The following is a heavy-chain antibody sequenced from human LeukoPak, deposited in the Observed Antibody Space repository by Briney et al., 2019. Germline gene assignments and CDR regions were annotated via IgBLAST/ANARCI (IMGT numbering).Heavy chain of an antibody. D-gene: IGHD6-19*01. CDR2: ITPIFGTA. CDR1: GGTFSSYA. CDR3: ATGGSYSSGP. Sequence: GASVKVSCKASGGTFSSYAISWVRQALGQGLEWMGGITPIFGTANYAQKFQGRVTITADKSTSTAYMELSSLRSEDTAVYYCATGGSYSSGPWGQGTLVTVSS. V-gene: IGHV1-69*06. J-gene: IGHJ5*02.